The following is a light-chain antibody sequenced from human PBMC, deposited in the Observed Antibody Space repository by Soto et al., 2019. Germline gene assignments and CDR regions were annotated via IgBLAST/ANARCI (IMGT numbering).Light chain of an antibody. CDR2: GVS. J-gene: IGKJ1*01. CDR3: QQYIDSPRT. V-gene: IGKV3-20*01. Sequence: EIILTQSPGTLALSPGDGATLSCRASQTVNRNYLAWYHQRPGQPPRLLIYGVSNRASGVPDRFSVDGSGTEFTLTIGRLDPDDFGVYYCQQYIDSPRTFGQGTRVEVK. CDR1: QTVNRNY.